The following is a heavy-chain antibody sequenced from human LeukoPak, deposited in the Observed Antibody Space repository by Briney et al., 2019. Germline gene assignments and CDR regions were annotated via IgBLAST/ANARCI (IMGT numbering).Heavy chain of an antibody. D-gene: IGHD3-10*01. Sequence: GGSLRLSCAASGFTFSSYTMGWVRQAPGKGLEWVSEINDSGGNTYYARSVKGRFTISRDNSKNTLYLQMNSLRAEDTAVYYCAKGLLWFGELSPYFDYWGQGTLVTVSS. CDR1: GFTFSSYT. CDR3: AKGLLWFGELSPYFDY. V-gene: IGHV3-23*01. CDR2: INDSGGNT. J-gene: IGHJ4*02.